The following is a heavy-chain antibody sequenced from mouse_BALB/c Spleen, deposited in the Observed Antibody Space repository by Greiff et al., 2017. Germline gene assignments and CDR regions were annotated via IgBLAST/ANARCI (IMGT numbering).Heavy chain of an antibody. D-gene: IGHD2-4*01. CDR3: ARSTMITTWFAY. V-gene: IGHV1-4*02. CDR1: GYTFTSYT. J-gene: IGHJ3*01. CDR2: INPSSGYT. Sequence: VKLQQSAAELARPGASVKMSCKASGYTFTSYTMHWVKQRPGQGLEWIGYINPSSGYTEYNQKFKDKTTLTADKSSSTAYMQLSSLTSEDSAVYYCARSTMITTWFAYWGQGTLVTVSA.